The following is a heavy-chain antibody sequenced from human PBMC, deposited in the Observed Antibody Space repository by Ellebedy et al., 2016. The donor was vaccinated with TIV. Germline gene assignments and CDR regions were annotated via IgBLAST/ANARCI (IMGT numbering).Heavy chain of an antibody. CDR2: ISFDGSNN. CDR3: AGYGYNWGLDY. Sequence: GESLKISCAASGFTLSSYAMHWVRQAPGKGLEWVAVISFDGSNNYYADSVKGRFTISRDNAKNTLYLQMNSLRAEDTAVYYCAGYGYNWGLDYWGQGTLVTVSS. V-gene: IGHV3-30-3*01. CDR1: GFTLSSYA. J-gene: IGHJ4*02. D-gene: IGHD5-24*01.